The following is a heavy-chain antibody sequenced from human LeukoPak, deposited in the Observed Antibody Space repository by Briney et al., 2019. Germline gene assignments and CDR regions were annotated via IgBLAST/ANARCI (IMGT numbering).Heavy chain of an antibody. V-gene: IGHV3-23*01. D-gene: IGHD6-13*01. CDR3: AKPGRTAAGLFDS. J-gene: IGHJ4*02. Sequence: PGGSLGLSCAASGFTFKNYALSWVRQAPGKGLEWVSGFSVNGRDTYYADFVKGRFTIARDIAKNTLYLQMNSLRAEDTATYYCAKPGRTAAGLFDSWGQGTLVTVSS. CDR1: GFTFKNYA. CDR2: FSVNGRDT.